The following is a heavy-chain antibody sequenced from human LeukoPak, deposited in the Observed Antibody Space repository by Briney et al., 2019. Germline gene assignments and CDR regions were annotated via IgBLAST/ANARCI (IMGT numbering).Heavy chain of an antibody. J-gene: IGHJ3*02. Sequence: ASVKISCKASGYSFNSQGMNWVRQAPGQGLEWMGWINTDSGNPTYAQGFTGRFVFSLDSSVSTAYLQISNLMPEDTAKYYCAREILRFDIWGQGTMVIVSS. CDR2: INTDSGNP. CDR3: AREILRFDI. CDR1: GYSFNSQG. V-gene: IGHV7-4-1*02.